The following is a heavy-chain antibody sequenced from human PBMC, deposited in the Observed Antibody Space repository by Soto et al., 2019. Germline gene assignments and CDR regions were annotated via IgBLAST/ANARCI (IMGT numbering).Heavy chain of an antibody. CDR2: ISAYNGNT. V-gene: IGHV1-18*01. CDR3: ARGPYYYDSSGYPTA. J-gene: IGHJ5*02. CDR1: GYTFTSYG. Sequence: ASVKVSCKASGYTFTSYGISWVRQAPGQGLEWMGWISAYNGNTNYAQKLQGRVTMTTDTSTSTAYMELRSLRSDDTAVYYGARGPYYYDSSGYPTAWGQGTLVTVAS. D-gene: IGHD3-22*01.